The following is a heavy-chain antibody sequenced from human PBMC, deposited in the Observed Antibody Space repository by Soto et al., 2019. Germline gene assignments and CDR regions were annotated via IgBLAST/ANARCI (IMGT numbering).Heavy chain of an antibody. CDR1: GYTFTSYG. V-gene: IGHV1-18*01. CDR3: ARDLDPCSSTSCYASGVY. J-gene: IGHJ4*02. Sequence: ASVKVSCKASGYTFTSYGISWVRQAPGQGLEWMGWISAYNGNTNYAQKLQGRVTMTTDTSTSTAYMELRSLRSDDTAVYYCARDLDPCSSTSCYASGVYWGQGTLVTVPQ. D-gene: IGHD2-2*01. CDR2: ISAYNGNT.